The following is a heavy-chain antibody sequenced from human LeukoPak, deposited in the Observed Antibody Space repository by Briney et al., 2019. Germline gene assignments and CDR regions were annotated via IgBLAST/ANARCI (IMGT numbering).Heavy chain of an antibody. D-gene: IGHD2-2*01. V-gene: IGHV3-48*01. CDR1: GFTFRSYN. J-gene: IGHJ4*02. Sequence: PGGSLRLSCAASGFTFRSYNMNWVRQAPGKGLEWVSYISSSSSTIYYADSVKGRFTISRDNAKSSLYLQMNSLRAEDTGVYYCAPIRDPLMPFDYWGQGTLVTVSS. CDR3: APIRDPLMPFDY. CDR2: ISSSSSTI.